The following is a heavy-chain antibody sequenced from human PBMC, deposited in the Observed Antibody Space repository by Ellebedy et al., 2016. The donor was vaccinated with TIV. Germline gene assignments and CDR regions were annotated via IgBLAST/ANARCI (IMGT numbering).Heavy chain of an antibody. Sequence: PGGSLRLSCAASGFTFSNAWMNWVRQAPGKGLEWVGRIKSKSDGGTTDYAAPVKGRFTISRDDSKNTLYLQMNSLKTEDTAVYYCTTGPPLIYDILTGAFDYWGQGTLVTVSS. D-gene: IGHD3-9*01. CDR3: TTGPPLIYDILTGAFDY. CDR2: IKSKSDGGTT. CDR1: GFTFSNAW. V-gene: IGHV3-15*01. J-gene: IGHJ4*02.